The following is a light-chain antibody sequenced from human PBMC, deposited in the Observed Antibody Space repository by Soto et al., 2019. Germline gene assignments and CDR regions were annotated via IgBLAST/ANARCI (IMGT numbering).Light chain of an antibody. CDR2: GAS. CDR1: QSVSSSF. Sequence: EIVLTQSPGTLSLSPGERATLSCRASQSVSSSFVGWYQQKPGQTPRLLIYGASSRATGIPDSFSGSGSGTDFTRTISRLEPEDFAVYYCQYYGGSPRTFGQGTKVEVK. CDR3: QYYGGSPRT. J-gene: IGKJ1*01. V-gene: IGKV3-20*01.